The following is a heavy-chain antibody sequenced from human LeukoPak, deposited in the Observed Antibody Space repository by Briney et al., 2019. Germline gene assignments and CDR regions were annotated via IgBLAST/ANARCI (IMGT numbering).Heavy chain of an antibody. CDR2: IIPILGIA. J-gene: IGHJ4*02. D-gene: IGHD3-22*01. V-gene: IGHV1-69*04. Sequence: GASVKVSCKASGGTFSSYAISWVRQAPGQGLEWMGRIIPILGIANYAQKFQGRVTITTDESTSTAYMELSSLRSEDTAVYYCARASYYYDSSGYYSGVDFDYWGQGTLVTVSS. CDR1: GGTFSSYA. CDR3: ARASYYYDSSGYYSGVDFDY.